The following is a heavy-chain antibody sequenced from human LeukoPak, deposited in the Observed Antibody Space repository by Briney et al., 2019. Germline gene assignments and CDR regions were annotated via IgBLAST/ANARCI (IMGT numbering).Heavy chain of an antibody. V-gene: IGHV4-34*01. Sequence: PSETLSLTCAVYGGSFSGYYWSWIRQPPGKGLKWIGEINHSGSTNYNPSLKSRVTISVDTSKNQFSLKLSSVTAADTAVYYCARLRRVPAAITRFYYYYYMDVWGKGTTVTVSS. CDR3: ARLRRVPAAITRFYYYYYMDV. CDR1: GGSFSGYY. D-gene: IGHD2-2*01. J-gene: IGHJ6*03. CDR2: INHSGST.